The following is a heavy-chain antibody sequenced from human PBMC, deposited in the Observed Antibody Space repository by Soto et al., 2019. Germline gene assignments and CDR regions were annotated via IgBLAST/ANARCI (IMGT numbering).Heavy chain of an antibody. CDR1: GGTFSSYT. CDR2: IIPNLGLA. V-gene: IGHV1-69*02. D-gene: IGHD2-2*02. J-gene: IGHJ4*02. CDR3: SMVYCSSTSCYRHY. Sequence: QVQLVQSWDEAQKPGSSVKVSCKASGGTFSSYTISWVRQAPGQGLEWMGRIIPNLGLANYAQKFHGRVTITADKATTTAYMELSSLRSEDTAVYYCSMVYCSSTSCYRHYWGQGTLVTVSS.